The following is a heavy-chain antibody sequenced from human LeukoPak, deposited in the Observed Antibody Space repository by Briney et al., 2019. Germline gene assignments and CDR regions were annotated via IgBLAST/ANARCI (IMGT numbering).Heavy chain of an antibody. CDR3: ARRDIVVVVSASDY. D-gene: IGHD2-15*01. CDR1: GFTFSSYA. CDR2: ISGSGGST. J-gene: IGHJ4*02. V-gene: IGHV3-23*01. Sequence: GVSLRLSCAASGFTFSSYAMSWVRQAPGKGLEWFSAISGSGGSTYYADSVKVRFTMSRDKSKNTVYLQMNSLRVDDTAVYYCARRDIVVVVSASDYWGQGTLVSVSS.